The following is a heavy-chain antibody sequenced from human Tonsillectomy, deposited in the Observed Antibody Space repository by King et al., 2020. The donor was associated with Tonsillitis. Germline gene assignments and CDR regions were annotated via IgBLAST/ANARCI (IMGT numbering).Heavy chain of an antibody. J-gene: IGHJ4*02. CDR1: GYTFTSYY. CDR3: ARGGVGNTVYYLDY. Sequence: QLVQSGAEVKKPGASVKVSCKASGYTFTSYYIHWVRQAPGQGLEWMGIINPSGGSTNYAQKFQGRVTMTRDTSTSTVYMELSSLRSEDKTVYYCARGGVGNTVYYLDYWGQGTLVTVSS. D-gene: IGHD1-26*01. CDR2: INPSGGST. V-gene: IGHV1-46*01.